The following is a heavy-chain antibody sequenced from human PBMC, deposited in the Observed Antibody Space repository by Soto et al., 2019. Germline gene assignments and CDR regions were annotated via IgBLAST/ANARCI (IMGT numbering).Heavy chain of an antibody. CDR2: IYHSGST. V-gene: IGHV4-4*02. Sequence: QVQLQESGPGLVKPSGTLSLTCAVSSGSISSSNWWSWVRQPPGKGLEWIGEIYHSGSTNYNPSLKGRVTISVDKSKNQCSLKLSSVTAADTAVYYCASSSGWNAPGYWGQGTLVTVSS. CDR1: SGSISSSNW. D-gene: IGHD1-1*01. CDR3: ASSSGWNAPGY. J-gene: IGHJ4*02.